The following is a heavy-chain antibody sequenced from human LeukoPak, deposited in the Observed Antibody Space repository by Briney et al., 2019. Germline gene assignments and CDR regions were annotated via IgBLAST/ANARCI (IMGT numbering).Heavy chain of an antibody. Sequence: GSLRLSCVASGFPFSSYWMTWVRQAPGRGLEWVANIKQDGSKKSYVDSVKGRFTISRDNAKNSLYLQMNSLRAEDTAIYYCTRVGYIDEGIDYWGQGTLVTVSS. V-gene: IGHV3-7*04. D-gene: IGHD5-24*01. CDR1: GFPFSSYW. CDR2: IKQDGSKK. J-gene: IGHJ4*02. CDR3: TRVGYIDEGIDY.